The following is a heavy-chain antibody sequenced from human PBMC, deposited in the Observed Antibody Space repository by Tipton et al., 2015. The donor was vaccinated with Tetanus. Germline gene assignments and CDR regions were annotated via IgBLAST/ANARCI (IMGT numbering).Heavy chain of an antibody. Sequence: MQLVQSGGEVKKPGESLKISCKGSGYIFNNYWIGWVRQKPGKGLEWMGIIYPGDSDTRYSPSFQGQVTISVDKSINTAYLQWSSLKASDTSMFYCARAHCTDGVCNFGFWGQGALVPVAS. CDR2: IYPGDSDT. J-gene: IGHJ4*02. V-gene: IGHV5-51*01. D-gene: IGHD2-8*01. CDR1: GYIFNNYW. CDR3: ARAHCTDGVCNFGF.